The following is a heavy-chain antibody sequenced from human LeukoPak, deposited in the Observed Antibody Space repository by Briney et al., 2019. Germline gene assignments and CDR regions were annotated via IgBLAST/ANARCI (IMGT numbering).Heavy chain of an antibody. CDR3: ARGNSYYDSSGYFPWESFQH. V-gene: IGHV4-38-2*02. J-gene: IGHJ1*01. Sequence: PSETLSLTCTVSGYSLSSGYYWGWVRQPPGKGLEWIGTVYHSGTTYYNPALRSRVTISVDTSKNQFSLKLSSVTAADTALYYCARGNSYYDSSGYFPWESFQHWGQGTLVTVSS. CDR2: VYHSGTT. D-gene: IGHD3-22*01. CDR1: GYSLSSGYY.